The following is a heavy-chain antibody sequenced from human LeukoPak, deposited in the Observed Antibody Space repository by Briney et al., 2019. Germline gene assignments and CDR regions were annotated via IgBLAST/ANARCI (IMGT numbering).Heavy chain of an antibody. D-gene: IGHD3-10*01. CDR1: GFTFSSYA. V-gene: IGHV3-23*01. Sequence: GGSLRLSCAASGFTFSSYAMSWVRQAPGKGLEWVSAISGSGGTKYYADSVNGRFTISRDNSKNTLYLHMNSLTAEDTALHYCAQVMGVRGAPSDYWGQGTLVTVSS. J-gene: IGHJ4*02. CDR2: ISGSGGTK. CDR3: AQVMGVRGAPSDY.